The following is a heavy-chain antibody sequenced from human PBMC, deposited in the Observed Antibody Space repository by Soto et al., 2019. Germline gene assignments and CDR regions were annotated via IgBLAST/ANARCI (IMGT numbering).Heavy chain of an antibody. V-gene: IGHV3-49*03. CDR3: TRDKRSDFWSGYIIDY. D-gene: IGHD3-3*01. CDR1: GFTFGDYA. CDR2: IRSKAYGGTT. Sequence: GGSLRLSCTASGFTFGDYAMSWFRQAPGKGLEWVGFIRSKAYGGTTEYAASVKGRFTISRDDSKSIAYLQMNSLKTEDTAVYYCTRDKRSDFWSGYIIDYWGQGTLVTVSS. J-gene: IGHJ4*02.